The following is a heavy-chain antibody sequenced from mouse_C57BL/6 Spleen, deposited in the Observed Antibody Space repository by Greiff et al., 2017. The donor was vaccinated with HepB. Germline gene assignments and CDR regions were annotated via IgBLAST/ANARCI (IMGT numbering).Heavy chain of an antibody. Sequence: QVQLQQPGAELVRPGSSVKLSCKASGYTFTSYWMDWVKQRHGQGLEWIGNIYPSDSETHYNQKFKDKATLTVDKSSSTAYMQLSSLTSEDSAVYYCARGYDYGYYFDYWGQGATLTVSS. V-gene: IGHV1-61*01. CDR2: IYPSDSET. J-gene: IGHJ2*01. CDR1: GYTFTSYW. D-gene: IGHD2-4*01. CDR3: ARGYDYGYYFDY.